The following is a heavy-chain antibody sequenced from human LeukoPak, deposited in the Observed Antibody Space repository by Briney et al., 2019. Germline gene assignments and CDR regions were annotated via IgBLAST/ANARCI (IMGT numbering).Heavy chain of an antibody. V-gene: IGHV1-2*02. CDR1: VYTFTGYY. CDR3: ARDLSYGRLSVDY. D-gene: IGHD5-18*01. CDR2: INPNSGDT. Sequence: GASVKVSCKASVYTFTGYYIHWVRQAPGQGLEWMGWINPNSGDTNYAQKFQGRVTMTRDTSISTAYMELSRLRSDDTAVYYCARDLSYGRLSVDYWGQGTLVTVSS. J-gene: IGHJ4*02.